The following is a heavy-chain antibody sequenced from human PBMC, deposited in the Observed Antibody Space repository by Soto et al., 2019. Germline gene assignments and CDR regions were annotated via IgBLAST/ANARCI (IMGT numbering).Heavy chain of an antibody. CDR1: GFTFSSYE. CDR2: ISATDSTI. Sequence: EVQLVESGGGLVQPGGSLRLSCAASGFTFSSYEMNWVRQAPGKGLEWVSYISATDSTIYYADSVKGRFTISRDNAKNSLYLQMNSLRAEDTAIYYCAGDYYFDYWGQGTLVTVSS. V-gene: IGHV3-48*03. J-gene: IGHJ4*02. D-gene: IGHD2-21*02. CDR3: AGDYYFDY.